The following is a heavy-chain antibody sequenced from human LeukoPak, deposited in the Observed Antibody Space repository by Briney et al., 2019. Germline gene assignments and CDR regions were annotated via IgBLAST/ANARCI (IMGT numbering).Heavy chain of an antibody. D-gene: IGHD7-27*01. J-gene: IGHJ4*02. Sequence: SETLSLTCTVSGGSISSYYWSWIRQPPGKGLEWIGYIYYSGSTNYNPSLKSRVTISVDTSKNQFSLKLSSVTAEDTAVYYCARAGTNWGSYFDYWGQGTLVTVSS. CDR2: IYYSGST. CDR1: GGSISSYY. CDR3: ARAGTNWGSYFDY. V-gene: IGHV4-59*01.